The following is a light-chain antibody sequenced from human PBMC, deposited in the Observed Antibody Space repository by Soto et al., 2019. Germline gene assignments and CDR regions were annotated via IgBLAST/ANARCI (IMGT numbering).Light chain of an antibody. CDR2: GAS. Sequence: EIVLAQSPGTLSLSPGERATLSCRASQSVTNSFLAWYQQKPGQAPRLLIYGASRRATGIPDRFTGSGSGSDFSLNISRLEPEDCAVYYCHQYGSSPWAFGQETKVE. V-gene: IGKV3-20*01. J-gene: IGKJ1*01. CDR3: HQYGSSPWA. CDR1: QSVTNSF.